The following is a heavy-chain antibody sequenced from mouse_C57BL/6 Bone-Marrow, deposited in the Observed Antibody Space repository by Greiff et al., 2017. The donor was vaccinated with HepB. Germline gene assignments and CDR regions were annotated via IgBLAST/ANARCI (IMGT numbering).Heavy chain of an antibody. D-gene: IGHD1-1*01. J-gene: IGHJ4*01. CDR1: GFTFSSYG. CDR3: ARHLYGSSYSAMDY. V-gene: IGHV5-6*01. CDR2: ISSGGSYT. Sequence: EVQRVESGGDLVKPGGSLKLSCAASGFTFSSYGMSWVRQTPDKRLEWVATISSGGSYTYYPDSVKGRFTISRDNAKNTLYLQMSSLKSEDTAMYYCARHLYGSSYSAMDYWGQGTSVTVSS.